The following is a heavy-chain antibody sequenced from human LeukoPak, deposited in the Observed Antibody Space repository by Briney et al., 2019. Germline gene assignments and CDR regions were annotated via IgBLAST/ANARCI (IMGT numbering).Heavy chain of an antibody. CDR2: ISYDGSNK. Sequence: QTGGSLRLSCAASGFTFRSYAMHWVRQAPGKGLEWVASISYDGSNKYYTDSAKGQFSISRDNSKSTVYLQMNSLRDEDTALYYCARGHFDRSGILAYWGQGTLVTVSS. CDR1: GFTFRSYA. J-gene: IGHJ4*02. V-gene: IGHV3-30-3*01. CDR3: ARGHFDRSGILAY. D-gene: IGHD3-22*01.